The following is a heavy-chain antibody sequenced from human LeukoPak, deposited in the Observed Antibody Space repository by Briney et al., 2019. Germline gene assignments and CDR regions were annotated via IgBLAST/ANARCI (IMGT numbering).Heavy chain of an antibody. J-gene: IGHJ4*02. D-gene: IGHD4-11*01. V-gene: IGHV1-3*04. Sequence: ASVKVSCKASGYTFTAYAIHWVRQAPGQRLEWMGWINTGHGNTKYSQRFQGRVTITRDTSTNTAYMALSSLRFEDTAIYYCARVYRERGYFDYWGQGTLVTVSS. CDR3: ARVYRERGYFDY. CDR1: GYTFTAYA. CDR2: INTGHGNT.